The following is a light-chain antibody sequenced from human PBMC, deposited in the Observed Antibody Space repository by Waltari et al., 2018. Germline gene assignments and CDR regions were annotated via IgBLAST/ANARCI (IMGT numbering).Light chain of an antibody. CDR2: EGN. CDR1: SSDAGSYYL. J-gene: IGLJ2*01. CDR3: SSNAGRGIV. Sequence: QSALTQPASVSGSPGQSIPVSCTGASSDAGSYYLSCWYQQHPDKAPKLIIYEGNKRPSGVSNRFSGFKSGNTASLTISGLQAEDEAEYYCSSNAGRGIVFGGGTKLTVL. V-gene: IGLV2-23*01.